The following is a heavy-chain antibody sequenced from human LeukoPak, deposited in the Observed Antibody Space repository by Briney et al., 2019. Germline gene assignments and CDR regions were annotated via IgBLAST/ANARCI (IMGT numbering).Heavy chain of an antibody. CDR2: INHNGST. CDR1: GGSFSGYY. J-gene: IGHJ4*02. Sequence: SETLSLTCAVYGGSFSGYYWSWIRQPPGKGLEWIGEINHNGSTNYNPSLKSRVTISVDTSKNQFSLKLSSVTAADTAVYYCARVACSGWCRDPTVRNRAGLDWGQGTLVTVSS. D-gene: IGHD6-19*01. CDR3: ARVACSGWCRDPTVRNRAGLD. V-gene: IGHV4-34*01.